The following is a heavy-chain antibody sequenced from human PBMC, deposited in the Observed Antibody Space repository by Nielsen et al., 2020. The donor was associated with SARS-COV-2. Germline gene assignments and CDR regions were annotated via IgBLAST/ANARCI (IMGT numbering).Heavy chain of an antibody. J-gene: IGHJ4*02. CDR2: ISGSGGST. D-gene: IGHD3-3*01. CDR3: AKDPFYDFWSGYYFDY. Sequence: GESLKISCAASGFTFSSYAMSWVRQAPGKGLEWVSAISGSGGSTYYADSVKGRFTISRDNSKNTLYLQMNSLRAEDTALYYCAKDPFYDFWSGYYFDYWGQGTLVTVSS. V-gene: IGHV3-23*01. CDR1: GFTFSSYA.